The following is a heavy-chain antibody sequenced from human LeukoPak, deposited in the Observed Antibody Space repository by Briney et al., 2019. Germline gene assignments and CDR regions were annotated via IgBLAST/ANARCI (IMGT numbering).Heavy chain of an antibody. CDR1: GFTFSSYG. Sequence: GGSLRLSCAASGFTFSSYGMHWVRQAPGKGLEWVAVISYDGSNKYYADPVKGRFTISRDNSKNALYLQMNSLRAEDTAVYYCAKDAHYGSGSYYRQYYYYGMDVWGQGTTVTVSS. CDR3: AKDAHYGSGSYYRQYYYYGMDV. V-gene: IGHV3-30*18. D-gene: IGHD3-10*01. CDR2: ISYDGSNK. J-gene: IGHJ6*02.